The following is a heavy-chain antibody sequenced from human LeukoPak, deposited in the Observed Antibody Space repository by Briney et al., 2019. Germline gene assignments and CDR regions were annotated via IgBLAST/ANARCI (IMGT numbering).Heavy chain of an antibody. V-gene: IGHV3-9*01. CDR3: AKDVYSSSLAAGGY. J-gene: IGHJ4*02. CDR1: GFTFDDYA. CDR2: ISWNSGSK. D-gene: IGHD6-13*01. Sequence: GRSLRLSCAASGFTFDDYAMHWVRQAPGKGLEWVSGISWNSGSKGYADSVKGRFTISRDNAKNSLYLQMNSLRAEDTALYYCAKDVYSSSLAAGGYWGQGTLVTVS.